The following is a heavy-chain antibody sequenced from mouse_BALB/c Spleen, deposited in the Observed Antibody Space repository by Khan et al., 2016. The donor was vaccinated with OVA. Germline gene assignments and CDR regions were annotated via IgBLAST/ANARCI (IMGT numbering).Heavy chain of an antibody. J-gene: IGHJ3*01. Sequence: EVELVESGGGLVKPGGSLKLSCAASGFTFSSFAMSWVRQTPEKRLEWVATISSAGTYTYYPDSVKGRFTISRDNAKNTLYLQMNSLRSEDTAMYYCANGNYGWFAHWGQGTLVTVSA. D-gene: IGHD2-1*01. V-gene: IGHV5-9-1*01. CDR1: GFTFSSFA. CDR2: ISSAGTYT. CDR3: ANGNYGWFAH.